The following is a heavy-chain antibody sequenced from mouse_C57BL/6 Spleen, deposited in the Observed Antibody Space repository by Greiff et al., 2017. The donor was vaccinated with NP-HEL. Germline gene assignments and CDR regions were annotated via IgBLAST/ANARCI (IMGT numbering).Heavy chain of an antibody. D-gene: IGHD1-1*01. CDR2: ISDGGSYT. CDR3: ARETDYYGSSYETDYFDY. Sequence: EVMLVESGGGLVKPGGSLKLSCAASGFTFSSYAMSWVRQTPEKRLEWVATISDGGSYTYYPDNVKGRFTISRDNAKINLYLQMSHLKSEDTAMYYCARETDYYGSSYETDYFDYWGQGTTLTVSS. V-gene: IGHV5-4*01. CDR1: GFTFSSYA. J-gene: IGHJ2*01.